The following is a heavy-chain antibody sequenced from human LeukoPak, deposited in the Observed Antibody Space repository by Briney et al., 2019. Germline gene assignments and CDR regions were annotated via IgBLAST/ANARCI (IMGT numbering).Heavy chain of an antibody. J-gene: IGHJ4*02. Sequence: GGSLRLSCAASGFTFSSYEMNWVRQAPGKGLEWVSHISSSGSTIYYTDSVKGRFTISRDNSKNSLYLQMNSLRAEDTAIYYCARTVARIGYWSQGTLVTVSS. CDR2: ISSSGSTI. CDR1: GFTFSSYE. CDR3: ARTVARIGY. D-gene: IGHD4-23*01. V-gene: IGHV3-48*03.